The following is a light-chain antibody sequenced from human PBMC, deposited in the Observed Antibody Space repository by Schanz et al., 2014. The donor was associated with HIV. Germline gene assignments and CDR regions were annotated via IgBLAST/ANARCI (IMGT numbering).Light chain of an antibody. V-gene: IGLV1-44*01. Sequence: QSVLTQPPSVSGTPGQRVTILCSGSSSNIGINTVNWYQHLPGTAPKLLMYANMERPSGVPDRFSGSGSGTSASLAISGLQSEDEADYYCATWVDSLNSWVFGGGTKLTVL. CDR2: ANM. CDR1: SSNIGINT. CDR3: ATWVDSLNSWV. J-gene: IGLJ3*02.